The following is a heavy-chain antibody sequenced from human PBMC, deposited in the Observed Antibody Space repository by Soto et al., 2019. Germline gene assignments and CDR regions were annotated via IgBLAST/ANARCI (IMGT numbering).Heavy chain of an antibody. J-gene: IGHJ6*02. Sequence: QVQLVQSGAEVKKPGASVKVSCKASGYTFASYGISWVRQAPGQGLEWMGWISAYNGNTNYAQKFQGRVTMTTDTFTRTAYMEGRSLRSDDTAVYYCAREGTCSSTSCQTYFSFGMDVWGQGTTVTVSS. D-gene: IGHD2-2*01. CDR1: GYTFASYG. CDR3: AREGTCSSTSCQTYFSFGMDV. V-gene: IGHV1-18*01. CDR2: ISAYNGNT.